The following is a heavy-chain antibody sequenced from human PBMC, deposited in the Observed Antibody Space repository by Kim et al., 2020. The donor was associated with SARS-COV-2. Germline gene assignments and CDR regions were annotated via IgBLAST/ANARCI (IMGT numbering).Heavy chain of an antibody. CDR1: GCTFTSYA. D-gene: IGHD4-17*01. CDR2: INAIYGNT. Sequence: ASVKVSCKASGCTFTSYAMHWVRQAPGQRLEWMGWINAIYGNTNYSQKFQGRVTITADTSASTAYMELSSLRSEDTAVYYCAGVLTVIAGHPVDGMDFWGQGTTVTVSS. V-gene: IGHV1-3*01. CDR3: AGVLTVIAGHPVDGMDF. J-gene: IGHJ6*02.